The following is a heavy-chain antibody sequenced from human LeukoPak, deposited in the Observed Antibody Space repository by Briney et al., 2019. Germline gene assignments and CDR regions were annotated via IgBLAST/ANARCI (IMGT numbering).Heavy chain of an antibody. V-gene: IGHV3-23*01. CDR1: GFTFSTYA. CDR2: IGGGGHST. J-gene: IGHJ4*02. D-gene: IGHD3-10*01. CDR3: AKEREVRGVIKLDS. Sequence: GGSLSLSCAASGFTFSTYAMSWVRQAPGKGLEWVSAIGGGGHSTYYADSVKGRFTISRDNSRNTLYLQMNSLRAEDTAIYYCAKEREVRGVIKLDSWGQGTLVTVSS.